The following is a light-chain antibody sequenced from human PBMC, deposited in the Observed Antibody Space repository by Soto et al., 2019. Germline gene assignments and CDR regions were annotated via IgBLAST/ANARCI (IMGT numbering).Light chain of an antibody. CDR1: QGISSY. J-gene: IGKJ3*01. CDR2: AAS. CDR3: QQLNSYPLT. V-gene: IGKV1-9*01. Sequence: DIQLTQSPSFLSASVGDRVTITCRASQGISSYLAWYQQKPGKAPKLLIYAASTLQSGVPSRFSGSGSGTEFTLTISSLQPEDFDTYYCQQLNSYPLTFGPGTKVDIK.